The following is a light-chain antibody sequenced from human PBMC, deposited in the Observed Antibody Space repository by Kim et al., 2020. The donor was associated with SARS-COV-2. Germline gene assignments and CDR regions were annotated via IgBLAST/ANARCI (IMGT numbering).Light chain of an antibody. CDR2: EDD. V-gene: IGLV6-57*04. CDR1: SGSFVSNS. J-gene: IGLJ2*01. CDR3: QSFDDNAVV. Sequence: NFMLTQPHSVSESPGKTVTISCTRSSGSFVSNSVQWYQQRPGSAPTTVIYEDDQRPSGVPDRFSGSIDSSSNSASLTISGLKPEDEADYHCQSFDDNAVVFGGGTQLTVL.